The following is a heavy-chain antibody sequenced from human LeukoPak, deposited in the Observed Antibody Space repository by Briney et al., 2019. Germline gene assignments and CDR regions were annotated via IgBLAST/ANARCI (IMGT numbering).Heavy chain of an antibody. CDR2: ISGSGGST. Sequence: PGGSLRLSCAASGFTFSSYAMSWVRQAPGKGLEWVSAISGSGGSTYYADSVKGRFTISRDNSKNTLYLQMSSLRAEDTAVYYCARKAKLLQHYYMDVWGKGTTVTVSS. CDR3: ARKAKLLQHYYMDV. V-gene: IGHV3-23*01. CDR1: GFTFSSYA. J-gene: IGHJ6*03.